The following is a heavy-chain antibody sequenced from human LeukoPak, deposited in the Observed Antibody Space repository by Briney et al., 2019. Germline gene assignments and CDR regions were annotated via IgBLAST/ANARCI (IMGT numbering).Heavy chain of an antibody. D-gene: IGHD6-19*01. CDR3: AKAYGSGWTFDY. CDR2: VNSDETNQ. V-gene: IGHV3-30*02. J-gene: IGHJ4*02. Sequence: GGSLRLSCATSGFIFINYGMHWVRQAPGRGLEWVASVNSDETNQYYVDSVRGRFFISRDNSKNTFYLQMNSLRPEDTAVYYCAKAYGSGWTFDYWGQGILVTVSS. CDR1: GFIFINYG.